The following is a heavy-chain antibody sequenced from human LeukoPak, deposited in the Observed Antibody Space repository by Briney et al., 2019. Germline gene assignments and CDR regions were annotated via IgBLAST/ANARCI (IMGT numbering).Heavy chain of an antibody. Sequence: PGGSLRLSCAASGFTFSSYSMNWVRQAPGKGLEWVSSISSSSSYIYYADSVKGRFTISRDNAKNSLYLQMNSLRDEDTAVYYCARDYIVVVPAAISGPLYYYYGMDVWGQGTTVTVSS. CDR1: GFTFSSYS. CDR2: ISSSSSYI. V-gene: IGHV3-21*01. D-gene: IGHD2-2*02. J-gene: IGHJ6*02. CDR3: ARDYIVVVPAAISGPLYYYYGMDV.